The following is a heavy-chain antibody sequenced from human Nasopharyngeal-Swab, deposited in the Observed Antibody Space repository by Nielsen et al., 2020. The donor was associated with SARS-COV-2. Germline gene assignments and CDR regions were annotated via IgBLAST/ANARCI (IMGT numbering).Heavy chain of an antibody. CDR1: GFIVSSNY. D-gene: IGHD2-15*01. CDR2: IYSGGYT. V-gene: IGHV3-66*01. Sequence: GESLKISCAASGFIVSSNYMGWVRQAPGKGLEWVSVIYSGGYTDYADSVKGRFTISRDTSKNTVYLQMNTLRAEDTAVYYCARDKGPLLEMDVWGQGTTVTVSS. J-gene: IGHJ6*02. CDR3: ARDKGPLLEMDV.